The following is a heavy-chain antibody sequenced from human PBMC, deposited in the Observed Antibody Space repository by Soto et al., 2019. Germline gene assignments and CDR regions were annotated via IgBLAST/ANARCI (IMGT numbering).Heavy chain of an antibody. CDR3: ARDSNGGGYARFDY. CDR1: SGSISSSNW. J-gene: IGHJ4*02. V-gene: IGHV4-4*02. CDR2: IYHSGST. Sequence: SETLSLTCAVSSGSISSSNWWRWVRQPPGKGLEWSGEIYHSGSTNYNPSLKSRVTISVDKSKNQFSLKLSSVTAADTAVYYCARDSNGGGYARFDYWGQGTLVTVSS. D-gene: IGHD5-12*01.